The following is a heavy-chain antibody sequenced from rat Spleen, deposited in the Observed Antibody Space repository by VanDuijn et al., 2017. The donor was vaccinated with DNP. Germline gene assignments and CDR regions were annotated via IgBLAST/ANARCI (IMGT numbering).Heavy chain of an antibody. D-gene: IGHD5-1*01. V-gene: IGHV3-1*01. CDR2: ISYSGST. CDR1: GYSITSNY. Sequence: EIQLQESGPGLVKPSQSLSLTCSVTGYSITSNYWGWIRKFPGNKMEWMGYISYSGSTSYNPSLKSRISITRDTSNNQFFLQLGSITAEDTATYYCARGAGSPYWYFDFWGPGTMVTVSS. CDR3: ARGAGSPYWYFDF. J-gene: IGHJ1*01.